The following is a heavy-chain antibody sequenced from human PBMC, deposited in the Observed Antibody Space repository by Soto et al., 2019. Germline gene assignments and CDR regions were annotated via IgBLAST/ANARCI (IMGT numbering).Heavy chain of an antibody. J-gene: IGHJ6*02. CDR3: ARDNWNGAYYGLDV. D-gene: IGHD1-20*01. CDR2: MSGSGASI. V-gene: IGHV3-23*01. CDR1: QFTFNIDA. Sequence: EVQLLESGGGLVQSGESLTLSCVASQFTFNIDAMTWVRQAPGKGLEWVSSMSGSGASIYYADSVKGRFTISIDKSKKTLYLPMDSLRAEDTAVYWCARDNWNGAYYGLDVWGQGTTVTVS.